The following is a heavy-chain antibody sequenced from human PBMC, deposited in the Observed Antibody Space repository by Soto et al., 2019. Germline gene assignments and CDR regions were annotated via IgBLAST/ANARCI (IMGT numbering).Heavy chain of an antibody. Sequence: ASVKVSCKASGGTFSSYTISWVRQAPGQGLEWMGRIIPILGIANYAQKFQGRVTITADKSTSTAYMELSSLRSEDTAVYYCARGWAAGSGVDVWGQGTTVTVSS. CDR2: IIPILGIA. D-gene: IGHD6-13*01. CDR3: ARGWAAGSGVDV. J-gene: IGHJ6*02. V-gene: IGHV1-69*02. CDR1: GGTFSSYT.